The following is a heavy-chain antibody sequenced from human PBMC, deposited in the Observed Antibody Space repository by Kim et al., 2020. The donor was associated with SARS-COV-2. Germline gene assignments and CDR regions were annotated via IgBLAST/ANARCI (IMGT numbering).Heavy chain of an antibody. CDR1: EFSFSSYV. CDR3: AKRGSEARGWGAFDI. D-gene: IGHD6-19*01. Sequence: GGSLRLSCAASEFSFSSYVMSWVRQAPGKGPEWVSSIDPSGHSIWYKDSVKGRFTISRDNSKNTLYLQMNSLRADDTAVYYCAKRGSEARGWGAFDIWGQGTMVTVSS. V-gene: IGHV3-23*01. J-gene: IGHJ3*02. CDR2: IDPSGHSI.